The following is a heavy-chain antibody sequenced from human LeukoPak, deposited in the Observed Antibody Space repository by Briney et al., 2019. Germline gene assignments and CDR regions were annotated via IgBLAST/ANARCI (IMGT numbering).Heavy chain of an antibody. Sequence: PGGSLRLSCAASGFTVSSNYMSWVRQAPGKGLEWVSVIYSGGSTYYADSVKGRFTISRDNSKNTLYLQMNSLRVEDTAVYYCARVLFTMIVVENYYFDYWGQGTLVTVSS. CDR2: IYSGGST. J-gene: IGHJ4*02. CDR3: ARVLFTMIVVENYYFDY. CDR1: GFTVSSNY. V-gene: IGHV3-66*01. D-gene: IGHD3-22*01.